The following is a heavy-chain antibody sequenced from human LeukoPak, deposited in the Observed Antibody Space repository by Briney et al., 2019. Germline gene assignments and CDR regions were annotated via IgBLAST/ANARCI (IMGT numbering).Heavy chain of an antibody. CDR1: GYTLTELS. V-gene: IGHV1-69*13. CDR2: IIPIFGTA. D-gene: IGHD5-24*01. Sequence: SVKVSCKVSGYTLTELSMHWVRQAPGQGLEWMGGIIPIFGTANYAQKFQGRVTITADESTSTAYMELSSLRSEDTAVYYCARRDGYNDAIDYWGQGTLVTVSS. CDR3: ARRDGYNDAIDY. J-gene: IGHJ4*02.